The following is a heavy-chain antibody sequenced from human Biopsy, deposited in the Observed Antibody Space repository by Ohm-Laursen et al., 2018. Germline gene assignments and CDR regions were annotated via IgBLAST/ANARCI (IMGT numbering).Heavy chain of an antibody. Sequence: TLSLTCTVYGESFNGYYWSWIRPTPGKGLEWIGEINHSGRTNYNPSLKSRVTISVDTSKNQLSLKVRSVTAADTAVYYCVRGVDYYDPYHYYALDVWGQGTTVTVSS. D-gene: IGHD3-22*01. CDR1: GESFNGYY. J-gene: IGHJ6*02. V-gene: IGHV4-34*01. CDR3: VRGVDYYDPYHYYALDV. CDR2: INHSGRT.